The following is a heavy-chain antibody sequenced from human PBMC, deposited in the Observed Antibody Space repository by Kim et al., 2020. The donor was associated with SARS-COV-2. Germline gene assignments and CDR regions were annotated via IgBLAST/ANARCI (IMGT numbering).Heavy chain of an antibody. V-gene: IGHV3-23*01. J-gene: IGHJ4*02. CDR3: AKGNVNNWNYGGPHGY. Sequence: SVKGRFTITRDNSKNTLYLQMNSLRAEDTAVYYCAKGNVNNWNYGGPHGYWGQGTLVTVSS. D-gene: IGHD1-7*01.